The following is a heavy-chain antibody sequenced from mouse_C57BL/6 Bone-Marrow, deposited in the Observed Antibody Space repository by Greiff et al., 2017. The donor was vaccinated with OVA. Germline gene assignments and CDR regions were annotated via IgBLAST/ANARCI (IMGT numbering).Heavy chain of an antibody. CDR2: IFPGSGST. V-gene: IGHV1-75*01. Sequence: QVQLKESGPELVKPGASVKISCKASGYTFTDYYINWVKQRPGQGLEWIGWIFPGSGSTYYNEKFKGKATLTVDKSSSTAYMLLSSLTSEDSAVYFCARGTTVPSYWYFDVWGTGTTVTVSS. J-gene: IGHJ1*03. CDR1: GYTFTDYY. D-gene: IGHD1-1*01. CDR3: ARGTTVPSYWYFDV.